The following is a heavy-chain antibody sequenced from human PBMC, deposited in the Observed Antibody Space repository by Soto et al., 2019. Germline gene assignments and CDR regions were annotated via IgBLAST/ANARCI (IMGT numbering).Heavy chain of an antibody. CDR2: ISGSGGST. J-gene: IGHJ5*02. CDR3: AKDGGFWSGYYNWFDP. V-gene: IGHV3-23*01. Sequence: QPGGSLRLSCAASGFTFSSYAMSWVRQAPGKGLEWVSAISGSGGSTYYADSVKGRFTISRDNSKNTLYLQMNSLRAEDTAVYYCAKDGGFWSGYYNWFDPWGQGTLVTVS. CDR1: GFTFSSYA. D-gene: IGHD3-3*01.